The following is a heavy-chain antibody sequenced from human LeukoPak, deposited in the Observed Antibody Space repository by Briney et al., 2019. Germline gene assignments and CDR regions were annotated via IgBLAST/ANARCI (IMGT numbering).Heavy chain of an antibody. D-gene: IGHD6-13*01. CDR1: GGSIRSDF. CDR2: VYYSGST. V-gene: IGHV4-59*12. J-gene: IGHJ4*02. CDR3: ARGRVAAARNAQFGY. Sequence: SETLSLTCTVSGGSIRSDFWSWIRQPPGKGLEWIGYVYYSGSTNYSPSLNSRVTISIDTSKNKFSLKLSSVTAADTAVYYCARGRVAAARNAQFGYWGQRTLVTVSS.